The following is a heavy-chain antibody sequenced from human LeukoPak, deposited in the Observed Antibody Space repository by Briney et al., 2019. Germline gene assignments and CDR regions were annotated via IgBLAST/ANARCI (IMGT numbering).Heavy chain of an antibody. CDR2: INHSGST. D-gene: IGHD5-18*01. CDR3: ASGRVTPYY. Sequence: PSETLSLTCAVYGGSFSGYYWSWTRQPPGKGLEWIGEINHSGSTNYNPSLKSRVTISVDTSKNQFSLKLSSVTAADTAVYYCASGRVTPYYWGQGTLVTVSS. V-gene: IGHV4-34*01. J-gene: IGHJ4*02. CDR1: GGSFSGYY.